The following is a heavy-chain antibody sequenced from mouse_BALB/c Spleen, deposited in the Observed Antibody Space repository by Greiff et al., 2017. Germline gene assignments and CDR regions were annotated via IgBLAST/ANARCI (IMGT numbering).Heavy chain of an antibody. CDR1: GYSFTSYW. CDR2: IDPSDSET. CDR3: ARRGYGSSPDY. D-gene: IGHD1-1*01. J-gene: IGHJ2*01. V-gene: IGHV1S127*01. Sequence: VQLQQSGPQLVRPGASVKISCKASGYSFTSYWMHWVKQRPGQGLEWIGMIDPSDSETRLNQKFKDKATLTVDKSSSTAYMQISSPTSEDSAVYCCARRGYGSSPDYWGQGTTLTVSA.